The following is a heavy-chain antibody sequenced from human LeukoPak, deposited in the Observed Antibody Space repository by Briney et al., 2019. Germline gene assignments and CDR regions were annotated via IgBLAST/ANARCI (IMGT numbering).Heavy chain of an antibody. CDR2: ISSSSSYI. D-gene: IGHD1-1*01. CDR3: ARSDPGRTFDY. V-gene: IGHV3-21*01. Sequence: GGSLRLSCAASGFTFSSYSMNWVRRAPGKGLEWVSSISSSSSYIYYADSVKGRFTISRDNAKNSLYLQMNSLRAEDTAVYYCARSDPGRTFDYWGQGTLVTVSS. J-gene: IGHJ4*02. CDR1: GFTFSSYS.